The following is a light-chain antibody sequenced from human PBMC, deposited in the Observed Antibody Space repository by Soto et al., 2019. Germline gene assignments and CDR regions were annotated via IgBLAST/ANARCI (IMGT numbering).Light chain of an antibody. V-gene: IGKV4-1*01. CDR2: WAS. J-gene: IGKJ2*01. CDR1: QSVLYSSNNENY. CDR3: QQYYSTPYT. Sequence: DIVMTQSPDSLAVSLGERATINCKSSQSVLYSSNNENYLAWYQQKPGQPPKLLIYWASTRESGVPDRFSGSGSGTDSTLTIRSLQAEDVAVYYCQQYYSTPYTFGQGTKLEIK.